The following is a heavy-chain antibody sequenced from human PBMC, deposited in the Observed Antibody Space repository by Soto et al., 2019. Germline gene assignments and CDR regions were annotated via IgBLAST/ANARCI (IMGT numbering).Heavy chain of an antibody. CDR3: AHRRGYGGNFDAFDI. Sequence: QITLKESGPTLVKPTQILTLTCTFSGFSLSTSGVGVGWIRQPPGKALEWLALIYWNDDKRYSPSLKSRLTITKDTSKNQVVLTMTNMDPVDTATYYCAHRRGYGGNFDAFDIWGQGTMVTVSS. CDR1: GFSLSTSGVG. J-gene: IGHJ3*02. V-gene: IGHV2-5*01. CDR2: IYWNDDK. D-gene: IGHD2-21*02.